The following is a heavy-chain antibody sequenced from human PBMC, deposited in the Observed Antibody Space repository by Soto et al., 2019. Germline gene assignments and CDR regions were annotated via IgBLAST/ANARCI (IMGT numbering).Heavy chain of an antibody. Sequence: PGGSLRLSCAASGFTFSSYAMHWVRQAPGKGLEWVALISYDGSDKDYADSVKGRFTISRDNSRNTLFLQMNSLRAEDTAVYYCARDYSKYYDSSGYYRSPAYWGQGTQVTVSS. V-gene: IGHV3-30-3*01. CDR1: GFTFSSYA. D-gene: IGHD3-22*01. CDR3: ARDYSKYYDSSGYYRSPAY. CDR2: ISYDGSDK. J-gene: IGHJ4*02.